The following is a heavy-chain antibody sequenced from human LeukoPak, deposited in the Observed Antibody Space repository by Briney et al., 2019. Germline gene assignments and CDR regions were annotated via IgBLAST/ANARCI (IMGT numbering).Heavy chain of an antibody. J-gene: IGHJ3*02. CDR2: IRYDGSNK. Sequence: PGGSLRLSCAASGFTFSSYGMHWVRQAPGKGLEWVAFIRYDGSNKYYADSVKGRFTISRDNSKNTLYLQMNSLRAEDTAVYYCARVYDRSGGAFDIWGQGTMVTVSS. V-gene: IGHV3-30*02. CDR3: ARVYDRSGGAFDI. D-gene: IGHD3-22*01. CDR1: GFTFSSYG.